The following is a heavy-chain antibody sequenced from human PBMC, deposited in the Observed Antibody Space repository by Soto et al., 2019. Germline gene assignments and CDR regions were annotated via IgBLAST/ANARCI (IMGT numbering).Heavy chain of an antibody. J-gene: IGHJ4*02. CDR3: AKGQEIGTHFFDS. V-gene: IGHV3-13*01. CDR1: GFTFSGFD. Sequence: GGSLRLSCEASGFTFSGFDMHWVRQPTGKGLEWVSSIGTAGDTYYAVSVKGRFTISRDNAKNSLSLQMNSLRAGDMAVYFCAKGQEIGTHFFDSWGQGTQVTVSS. D-gene: IGHD6-13*01. CDR2: IGTAGDT.